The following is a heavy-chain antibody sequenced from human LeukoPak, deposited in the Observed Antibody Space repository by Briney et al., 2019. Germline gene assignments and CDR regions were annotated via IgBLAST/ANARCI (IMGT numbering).Heavy chain of an antibody. V-gene: IGHV3-64*01. J-gene: IGHJ4*02. CDR3: ARDLGDRSGSYYLDY. CDR1: GSTFSSYA. CDR2: ISSNGGST. D-gene: IGHD3-10*01. Sequence: PGGSLRLSCAASGSTFSSYAMHWLRQAPGKGLEYVSAISSNGGSTYYANSVKGRFTIPRDNSKNTLYLQMGSLRAEDMAVYYCARDLGDRSGSYYLDYWGQGTLVTVSS.